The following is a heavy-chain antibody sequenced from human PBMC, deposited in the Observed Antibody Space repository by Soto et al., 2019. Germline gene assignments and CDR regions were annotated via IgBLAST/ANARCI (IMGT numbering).Heavy chain of an antibody. CDR1: GGTFSSYA. Sequence: QVQLVQSGAEVKKPGSSVKVSCKASGGTFSSYAISWVRQAPGQGLEWMGGIIPIFGTANYAQKFQGRVTITADEXXSTADMELSSLRSEDTAVYYCARGDTAMVWDAFDIWGQGTMVTVSS. D-gene: IGHD5-18*01. CDR3: ARGDTAMVWDAFDI. CDR2: IIPIFGTA. J-gene: IGHJ3*02. V-gene: IGHV1-69*12.